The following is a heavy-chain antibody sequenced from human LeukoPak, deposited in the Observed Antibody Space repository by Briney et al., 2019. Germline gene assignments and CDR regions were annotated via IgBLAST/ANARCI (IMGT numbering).Heavy chain of an antibody. CDR1: GFTFSTYA. CDR2: IRGIGCIT. D-gene: IGHD4-17*01. J-gene: IGHJ3*02. Sequence: RASLRLSCAPSGFTFSTYAMGWVRQAPGKGLEWVSTIRGIGCITYYADSVKGRFTISRDQSKNTLYLQMNSLRVEDTAVYYCAKGYADYGADAFDIWGQGPMVTLSS. CDR3: AKGYADYGADAFDI. V-gene: IGHV3-23*01.